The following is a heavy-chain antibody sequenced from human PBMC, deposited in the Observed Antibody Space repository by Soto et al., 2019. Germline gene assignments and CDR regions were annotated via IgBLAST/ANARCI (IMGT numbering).Heavy chain of an antibody. Sequence: SETLSLTCTVSGGSISSYYWSWIRQPAGKGLEWIGRIYTSGSTNYNPSLKSRVTMSVDTSKNQFSLKLSSVTAAGTDVYYCARDPIESSSAGEYYYYVMYFWGQGAAVT. CDR3: ARDPIESSSAGEYYYYVMYF. D-gene: IGHD6-6*01. J-gene: IGHJ6*02. CDR2: IYTSGST. CDR1: GGSISSYY. V-gene: IGHV4-4*07.